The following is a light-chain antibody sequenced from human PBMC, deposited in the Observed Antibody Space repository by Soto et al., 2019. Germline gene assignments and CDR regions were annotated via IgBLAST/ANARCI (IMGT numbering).Light chain of an antibody. CDR1: SSDVGGYNY. V-gene: IGLV2-8*01. CDR2: GVS. J-gene: IGLJ1*01. Sequence: QSVLTQPPSASGSPGQSVTISCTGTSSDVGGYNYVSWYQQHPGKAPKLMIYGVSKRPSGVPDRFSGSKSGNTASLTVSGLQPEDEADYYCSSYAGSNKSVFGTGTKLTVL. CDR3: SSYAGSNKSV.